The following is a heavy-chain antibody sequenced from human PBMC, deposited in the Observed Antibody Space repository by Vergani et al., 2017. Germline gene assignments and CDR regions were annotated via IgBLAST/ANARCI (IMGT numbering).Heavy chain of an antibody. CDR1: GFTFDDYA. D-gene: IGHD3-9*01. V-gene: IGHV3-9*03. J-gene: IGHJ6*04. Sequence: EVQLVESGGGLVQPGRSLRLSCAASGFTFDDYAMYWVRQAPGQGLEWVSGISWESGSIGYADFVKGRFTISRDNAKNSLYLQMNSLRAEDMALYYCVKGGKYYDILTGKYYFYYGMDVWGKGTTVTVSS. CDR3: VKGGKYYDILTGKYYFYYGMDV. CDR2: ISWESGSI.